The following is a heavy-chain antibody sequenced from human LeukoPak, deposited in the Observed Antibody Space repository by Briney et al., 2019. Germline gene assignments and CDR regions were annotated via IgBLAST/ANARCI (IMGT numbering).Heavy chain of an antibody. CDR1: GGSLSRGGYY. CDR2: IYYSGST. Sequence: SQTLSLTCTVSGGSLSRGGYYWSWIRQHPGKGLEWIGYIYYSGSTYYNPSHKRRVTISVDTSKNQFSLKLSSVTAADTAVYYCARVGGVIVHGPLYFDYWGQGTLVTVSS. D-gene: IGHD3-16*02. CDR3: ARVGGVIVHGPLYFDY. J-gene: IGHJ4*02. V-gene: IGHV4-31*03.